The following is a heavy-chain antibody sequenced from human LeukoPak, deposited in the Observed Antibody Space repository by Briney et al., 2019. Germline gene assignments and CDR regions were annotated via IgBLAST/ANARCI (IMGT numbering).Heavy chain of an antibody. CDR1: GFTFDDYA. Sequence: GGSLRPSCAASGFTFDDYAMHWVRQAPGRGLEWVSLINADGGSTYYADSVKGRFTISRDNSKNSLFLQMNSLRTEDTALYYCAKDLGDYGDSGKDYWGQGTLVSASS. CDR3: AKDLGDYGDSGKDY. J-gene: IGHJ4*02. CDR2: INADGGST. V-gene: IGHV3-43*02. D-gene: IGHD4-17*01.